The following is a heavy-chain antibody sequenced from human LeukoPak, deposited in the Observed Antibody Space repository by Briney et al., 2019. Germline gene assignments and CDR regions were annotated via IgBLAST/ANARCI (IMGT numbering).Heavy chain of an antibody. J-gene: IGHJ4*02. CDR3: AREAKYGGYSYGFLDY. D-gene: IGHD5-18*01. Sequence: GGSLRLSCAASGFTVSNNYMNWVRQAPGKGLEWVSVIYSGGSTYYADSVKGRFTISRHNSNNTLYLQMNSLRDEDTAVYYCAREAKYGGYSYGFLDYWGQGTPVTVSS. V-gene: IGHV3-53*04. CDR2: IYSGGST. CDR1: GFTVSNNY.